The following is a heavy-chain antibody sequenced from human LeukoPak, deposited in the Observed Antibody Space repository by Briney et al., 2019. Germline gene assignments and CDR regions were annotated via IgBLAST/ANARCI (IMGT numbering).Heavy chain of an antibody. CDR3: ARGGCSSTSCYDY. D-gene: IGHD2-2*01. J-gene: IGHJ4*02. CDR1: GFTFSSYE. Sequence: PGGSLRLSCAASGFTFSSYEMNWVRQAPGKGLEWVSYISSSASTIYYADSVKGRFTISRDNAKNSLYLQMNSLRAEDTAVYYRARGGCSSTSCYDYWGQGTLVTVSS. CDR2: ISSSASTI. V-gene: IGHV3-48*03.